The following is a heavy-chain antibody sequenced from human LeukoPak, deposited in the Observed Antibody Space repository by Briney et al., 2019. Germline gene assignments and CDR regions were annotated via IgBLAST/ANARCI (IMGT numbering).Heavy chain of an antibody. V-gene: IGHV3-23*01. Sequence: GGSLRLSCAASGFTVDSNYLSWVRQAPGKGLEWVSAFSGSGGSTYYADSVKGRFTISRDNSKNTLYLQMNSLRAEDTAVYYCAKAESVYGSGGSYYFDFWGQGTLVTVSS. J-gene: IGHJ4*02. CDR3: AKAESVYGSGGSYYFDF. CDR1: GFTVDSNY. D-gene: IGHD3-10*01. CDR2: FSGSGGST.